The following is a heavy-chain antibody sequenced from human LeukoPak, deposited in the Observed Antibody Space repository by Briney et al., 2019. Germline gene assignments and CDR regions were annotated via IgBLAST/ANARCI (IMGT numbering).Heavy chain of an antibody. Sequence: SETLSLTCTVSGGSISSSSYYWGWIRQPPGKGLEWIGSIYYSGSTYYNPSLKSRVTISVDTSKNQFSLKLSSVTAADTAVYYCARQSVGIAVCINGMDVWGQGTTGTVSS. CDR2: IYYSGST. J-gene: IGHJ6*02. CDR1: GGSISSSSYY. V-gene: IGHV4-39*01. CDR3: ARQSVGIAVCINGMDV. D-gene: IGHD6-19*01.